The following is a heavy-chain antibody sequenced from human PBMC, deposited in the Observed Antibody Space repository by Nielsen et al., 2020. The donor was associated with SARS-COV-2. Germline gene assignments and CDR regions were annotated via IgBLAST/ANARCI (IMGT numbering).Heavy chain of an antibody. D-gene: IGHD3-3*01. CDR1: GSSLSASGMC. Sequence: SGPPLVKPTQTLTLTCTFSGSSLSASGMCVSWIRQPPGKALEWLARVDWDDDKYYSPSLKTRLTISKDTSKNQVVLTMTNMDPADTATYYCSRIPPHYTTSGRFFDYWGQGTLVTVSS. V-gene: IGHV2-70*11. CDR2: VDWDDDK. J-gene: IGHJ4*02. CDR3: SRIPPHYTTSGRFFDY.